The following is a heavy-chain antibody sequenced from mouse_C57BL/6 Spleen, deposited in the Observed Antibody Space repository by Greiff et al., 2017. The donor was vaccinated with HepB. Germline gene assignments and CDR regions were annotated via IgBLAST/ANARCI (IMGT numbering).Heavy chain of an antibody. J-gene: IGHJ3*01. Sequence: QVQLQQPGAELVKPGASVKMSCKASGYTFTSYWITWVKQRPGQGLEWIGDIYPGSGSTNYNEKFKSKATLTVDTSSSTAYMQLSSLTSEDSAVYYCARKTAQATGFAYWGQRTLVTVSA. CDR3: ARKTAQATGFAY. CDR2: IYPGSGST. CDR1: GYTFTSYW. V-gene: IGHV1-55*01. D-gene: IGHD3-2*02.